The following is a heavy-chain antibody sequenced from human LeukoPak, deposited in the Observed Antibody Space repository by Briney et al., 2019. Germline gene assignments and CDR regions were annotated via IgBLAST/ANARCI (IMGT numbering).Heavy chain of an antibody. CDR2: TSGSDGST. CDR1: GFTFSSYA. J-gene: IGHJ4*02. D-gene: IGHD1-26*01. Sequence: PGGSLRLSCAASGFTFSSYAMSWVRQAPGKGLEWVSATSGSDGSTYYADSVKGRFTISRDNSKNTLYLQMNSLRAEDTAIYYCAKDVGKWESLHFFDYWGQGTLVTVSS. CDR3: AKDVGKWESLHFFDY. V-gene: IGHV3-23*01.